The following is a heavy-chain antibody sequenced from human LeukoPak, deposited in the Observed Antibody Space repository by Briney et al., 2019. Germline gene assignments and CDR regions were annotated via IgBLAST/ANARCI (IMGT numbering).Heavy chain of an antibody. CDR2: INSRGKTI. V-gene: IGHV3-11*04. Sequence: GGSLRLSCAASGLTFNDYSMSWIRQAPGKGLEWVSYINSRGKTIYYADSVKGRFTISRDNAKSSLYLQMNSLRAEDTAVYYCARGRYYGMDVWGQGTTVTVSS. CDR3: ARGRYYGMDV. J-gene: IGHJ6*02. CDR1: GLTFNDYS.